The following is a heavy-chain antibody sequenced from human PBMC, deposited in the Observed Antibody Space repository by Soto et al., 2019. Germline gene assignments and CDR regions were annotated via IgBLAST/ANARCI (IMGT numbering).Heavy chain of an antibody. D-gene: IGHD3-22*01. CDR1: GFTFSSYA. Sequence: VQLLESGGGLVQPGGSLRLSCAASGFTFSSYAMSWVRQAPGKGLEWVSAISGSGGSTYYADSVKGRFTISRDNSKNTLYLQMNSLRAEDTAVYYCAKDGTYYYDSSGYYYGGDYFDYWGQGTLVTVSS. V-gene: IGHV3-23*01. CDR3: AKDGTYYYDSSGYYYGGDYFDY. CDR2: ISGSGGST. J-gene: IGHJ4*02.